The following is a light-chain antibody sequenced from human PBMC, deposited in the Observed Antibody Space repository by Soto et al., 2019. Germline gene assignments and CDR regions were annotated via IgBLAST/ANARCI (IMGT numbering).Light chain of an antibody. CDR3: QQYGSSPLT. J-gene: IGKJ4*01. CDR1: QSVSSSY. CDR2: GAS. V-gene: IGKV3-20*01. Sequence: EIVLTQSPGTLSLSPGERATLSCRASQSVSSSYLAWYQQKPGQAPRLLIYGASSRATGIPDRFSGSGSGTDFTLTISRLEPEDFALYSCQQYGSSPLTLGGGTKVDIK.